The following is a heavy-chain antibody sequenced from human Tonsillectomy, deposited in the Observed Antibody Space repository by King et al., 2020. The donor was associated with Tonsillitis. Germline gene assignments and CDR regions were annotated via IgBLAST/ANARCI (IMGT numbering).Heavy chain of an antibody. CDR3: ARFYGSGDY. CDR1: GXSXXXGGXX. J-gene: IGHJ4*02. D-gene: IGHD3-10*01. Sequence: VQLQESGPGXVKXSXTLXXXXTXSGXSXXXGGXXWXXXRQHPGKGLEWIGYIYYSGSTYYNPSLKSRVTISVDTSKNQFSLKLSSVTAADTAVYYCARFYGSGDYWGQGTLVTVSS. CDR2: IYYSGST. V-gene: IGHV4-31*03.